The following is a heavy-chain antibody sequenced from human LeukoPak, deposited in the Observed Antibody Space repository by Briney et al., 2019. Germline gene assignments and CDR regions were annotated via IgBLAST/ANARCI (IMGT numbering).Heavy chain of an antibody. CDR2: ISTDGKDK. CDR3: AKDQKWGPADYYFDS. V-gene: IGHV3-30*18. Sequence: GRSLRLSCAASGFTLSNYAMHWVRQAPGKGLEWVTVISTDGKDKKYADSVKGRFTISRDNSKNTLDLQMNSLRAEDTAVYYCAKDQKWGPADYYFDSWGQGTLVTVSS. J-gene: IGHJ4*02. D-gene: IGHD2-2*01. CDR1: GFTLSNYA.